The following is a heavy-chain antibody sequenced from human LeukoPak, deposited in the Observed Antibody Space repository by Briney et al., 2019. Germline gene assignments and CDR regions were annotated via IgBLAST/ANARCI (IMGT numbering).Heavy chain of an antibody. J-gene: IGHJ4*02. CDR3: ARQEAYSSSWHHFDY. CDR1: GGSISSSSYY. V-gene: IGHV4-39*01. D-gene: IGHD6-13*01. CDR2: IYYSGST. Sequence: SETLSLTCTVSGGSISSSSYYWGWIRQPPGTGLEWIGSIYYSGSTYYNPSLKSRVTISVDTSKNQFSLKLSSVTAADTAVYYCARQEAYSSSWHHFDYWGQGTLVTVSS.